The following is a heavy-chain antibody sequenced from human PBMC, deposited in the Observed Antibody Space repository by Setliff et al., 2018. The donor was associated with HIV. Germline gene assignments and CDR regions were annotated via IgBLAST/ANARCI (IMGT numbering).Heavy chain of an antibody. CDR2: IYYSGST. V-gene: IGHV4-61*05. J-gene: IGHJ6*01. CDR3: ARGPSGRAPAPARAPHYYGLDL. D-gene: IGHD2-2*01. Sequence: SETLSLTCTVSGGSISSSSYYWSWIRQPPGKGLEWIGYIYYSGSTNYNPSLKSRVTISVDTSKNQFSLKLSSVTAADPAVYYCARGPSGRAPAPARAPHYYGLDLWGPGTTVTVSS. CDR1: GGSISSSSYY.